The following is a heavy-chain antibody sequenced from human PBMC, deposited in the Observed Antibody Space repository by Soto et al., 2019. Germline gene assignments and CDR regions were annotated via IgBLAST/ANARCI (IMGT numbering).Heavy chain of an antibody. D-gene: IGHD3-3*01. Sequence: GGSLRLSCAASGFTFTSYAMTWVRQSPGKGLEWVSSISGSGGATYYADSVKGRFTISRDDSKSTLYLQMNSLRAEDTALYHCAKAGRPYYDLWTENRFDPWGQGTLVTVYS. V-gene: IGHV3-23*01. CDR1: GFTFTSYA. CDR2: ISGSGGAT. J-gene: IGHJ5*02. CDR3: AKAGRPYYDLWTENRFDP.